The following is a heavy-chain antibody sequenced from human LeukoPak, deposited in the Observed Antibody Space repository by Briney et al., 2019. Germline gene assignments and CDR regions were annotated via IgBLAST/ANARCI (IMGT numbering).Heavy chain of an antibody. J-gene: IGHJ4*02. CDR2: IFPGDSDT. CDR1: GYRFTNYW. CDR3: ARRDSSGWYSFGDY. Sequence: GESLQISCRGSGYRFTNYWIGWVRQMPGKGLEWMGIIFPGDSDTRYSPSFQGQVTISADKSISTAYLHWSNQKASDTAMYYCARRDSSGWYSFGDYWGQGTLVTVSS. D-gene: IGHD6-19*01. V-gene: IGHV5-51*01.